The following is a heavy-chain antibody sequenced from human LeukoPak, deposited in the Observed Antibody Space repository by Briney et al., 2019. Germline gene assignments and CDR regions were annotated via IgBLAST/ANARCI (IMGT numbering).Heavy chain of an antibody. CDR3: ARDGIFDY. J-gene: IGHJ4*02. CDR1: GFTFSTYS. Sequence: GGPLRLSCAASGFTFSTYSMHWVRQAPGKGLEWVSSIRSGSTYINYADSVKGRFTISRDDAKKSLYLQMNSLRAEDTAVYYCARDGIFDYWGQGTLVTVSS. V-gene: IGHV3-21*01. CDR2: IRSGSTYI.